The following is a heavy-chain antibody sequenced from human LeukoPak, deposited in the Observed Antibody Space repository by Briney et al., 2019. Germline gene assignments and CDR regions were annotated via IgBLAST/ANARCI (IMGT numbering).Heavy chain of an antibody. CDR3: AKDHGKGSSSWYGWGLLDY. V-gene: IGHV3-30*18. Sequence: GGSLRLSCAASGFTFSSYDMHWVRQAPGKGLEWVALISYDGSNKYYADSVKGRFTISRDNSKNTLYLQMNSLRAEDTAVYYCAKDHGKGSSSWYGWGLLDYWGQGTLVTVSS. J-gene: IGHJ4*02. CDR2: ISYDGSNK. CDR1: GFTFSSYD. D-gene: IGHD6-13*01.